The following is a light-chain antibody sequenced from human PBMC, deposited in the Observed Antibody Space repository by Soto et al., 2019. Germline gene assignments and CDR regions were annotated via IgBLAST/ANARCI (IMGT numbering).Light chain of an antibody. CDR3: KSYSGGPTLYL. CDR1: STDVGGYNY. CDR2: DVS. V-gene: IGLV2-14*01. J-gene: IGLJ1*01. Sequence: QSALTQPASVSGSPGQSITISCTGTSTDVGGYNYVSWYQQHPGKAHKLLISDVSNRPSGVSFRFSSSKSGNTASLTISGLQAEDEADYYCKSYSGGPTLYLFGSGTKVTVL.